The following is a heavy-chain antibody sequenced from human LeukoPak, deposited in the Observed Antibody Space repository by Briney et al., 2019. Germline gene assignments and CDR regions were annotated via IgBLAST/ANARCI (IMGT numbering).Heavy chain of an antibody. CDR2: ISSSGSTT. V-gene: IGHV3-48*03. CDR1: GFTFTTYE. CDR3: ARDRMVRGVISSPDY. Sequence: GGSLRLSCAASGFTFTTYEMNWVRQAPGKGLEWISYISSSGSTTYYADSVKGRFTISRDNAKNSLYLQMNSLRAEDTAVYYCARDRMVRGVISSPDYWGQGTLVTVYS. J-gene: IGHJ4*02. D-gene: IGHD3-10*01.